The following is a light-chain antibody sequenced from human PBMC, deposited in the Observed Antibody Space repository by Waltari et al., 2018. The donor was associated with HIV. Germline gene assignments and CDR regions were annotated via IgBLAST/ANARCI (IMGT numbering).Light chain of an antibody. CDR2: DVT. V-gene: IGLV2-23*02. Sequence: QSALTQPASVSGSPGQSITIPCTGTSSDVGASNYVSWYQQHPGKAPKLMIYDVTKRPSGVSNRFSGSKSGNTASLTISGLQAEDEADYYCCSYAQSGTYVFGTGTDVTVL. CDR1: SSDVGASNY. J-gene: IGLJ1*01. CDR3: CSYAQSGTYV.